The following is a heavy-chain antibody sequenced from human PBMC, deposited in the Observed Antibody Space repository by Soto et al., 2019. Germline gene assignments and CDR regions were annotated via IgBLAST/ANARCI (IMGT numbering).Heavy chain of an antibody. CDR3: ARGLTGDR. V-gene: IGHV3-74*01. CDR1: GFTFSNSW. J-gene: IGHJ4*02. Sequence: VGSLRLSCASSGFTFSNSWMHWVRQAPGKGLVFVSRINSDGSTTNYADSVKGRFTISRDNAKNTLYLQMDSLRAEDTAVYYCARGLTGDRWGQGTLLTVSS. CDR2: INSDGSTT. D-gene: IGHD7-27*01.